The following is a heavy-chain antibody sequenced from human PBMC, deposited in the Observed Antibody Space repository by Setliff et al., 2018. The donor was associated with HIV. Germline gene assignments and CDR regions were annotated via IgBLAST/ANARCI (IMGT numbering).Heavy chain of an antibody. CDR3: AKTMVRGVSNPLFDY. D-gene: IGHD3-10*01. Sequence: GGSLRLSCAASGFIFSSYNMNWVRQAPGKGLEGVSNISTGSSTIYYADSLKGRFTISRDNAKKSLYLQMNSSLRAEDTAVYYCAKTMVRGVSNPLFDYWGQGTLVTVSS. V-gene: IGHV3-48*01. CDR1: GFIFSSYN. J-gene: IGHJ4*02. CDR2: ISTGSSTI.